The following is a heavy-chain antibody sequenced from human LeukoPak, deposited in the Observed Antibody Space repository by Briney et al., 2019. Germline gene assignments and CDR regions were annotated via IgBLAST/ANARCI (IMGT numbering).Heavy chain of an antibody. D-gene: IGHD1-7*01. Sequence: SETLSLTCTVSGGSLTDGDYYWGWVRQPPGTGLQWLATTYEGASLESRVSISVDTPKNQFSLNLIFVTAADTAVYYCVRILGNYQEGLDVWGPGITVTVSS. CDR1: GGSLTDGDYY. J-gene: IGHJ6*02. CDR2: T. V-gene: IGHV4-39*07. CDR3: VRILGNYQEGLDV.